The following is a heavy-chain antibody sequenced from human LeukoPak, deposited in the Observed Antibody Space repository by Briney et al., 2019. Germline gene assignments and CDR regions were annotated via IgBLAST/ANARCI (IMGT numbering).Heavy chain of an antibody. CDR2: INPSGGST. CDR3: ASVLSGSYVNSAFDI. CDR1: GYTFTSYY. Sequence: ASVKVSCKASGYTFTSYYMHWVRQAPGQGLEWMGIINPSGGSTSYAQKFQGRVTMTRDTSTSTVYMELSSLRSEDTAVYYCASVLSGSYVNSAFDIWGQGTMVTVSS. D-gene: IGHD1-26*01. V-gene: IGHV1-46*01. J-gene: IGHJ3*02.